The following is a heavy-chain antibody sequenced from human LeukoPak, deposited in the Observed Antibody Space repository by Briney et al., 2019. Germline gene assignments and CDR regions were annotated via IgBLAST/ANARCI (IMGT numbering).Heavy chain of an antibody. J-gene: IGHJ6*02. D-gene: IGHD2-2*01. CDR3: ARAERTVYGLDV. V-gene: IGHV1-2*02. CDR1: GYTFASYY. Sequence: ASVEVSCKASGYTFASYYMHWVRQAPGQGLEWMGWMNPHSGGTNYAQKFRARVSMTTDTTINTAYLELTGLTSDDTALYYCARAERTVYGLDVWGQGTTVTVSS. CDR2: MNPHSGGT.